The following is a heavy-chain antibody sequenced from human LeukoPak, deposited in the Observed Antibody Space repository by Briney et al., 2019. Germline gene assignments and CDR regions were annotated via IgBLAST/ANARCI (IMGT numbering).Heavy chain of an antibody. V-gene: IGHV4-39*01. CDR3: ARHPLVLRHFDWLLWFDP. CDR1: GGSISSSSYY. Sequence: SETLSLTCSVSGGSISSSSYYWGWIRQPPGKGLEWIGSIYYSGSTYYNPSLKSRVTISVDTSKNQFSLKLSSVTAADTAVYYCARHPLVLRHFDWLLWFDPWGQGTLVTVSS. J-gene: IGHJ5*02. D-gene: IGHD3-9*01. CDR2: IYYSGST.